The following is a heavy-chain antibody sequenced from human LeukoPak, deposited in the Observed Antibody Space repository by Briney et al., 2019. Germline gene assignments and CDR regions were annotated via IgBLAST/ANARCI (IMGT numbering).Heavy chain of an antibody. CDR1: GGSVSSYY. V-gene: IGHV4-59*08. D-gene: IGHD5-12*01. CDR3: ARHTRPGHSGYENAFDI. J-gene: IGHJ3*02. CDR2: IYYSGRT. Sequence: SETLSLTCTVSGGSVSSYYWSWIRQPPGKGLEWIGYIYYSGRTNYNPSLKSRVIISVDTSKNQFSLKLSSVTAADTAVYYCARHTRPGHSGYENAFDIWGQGTMVTVSS.